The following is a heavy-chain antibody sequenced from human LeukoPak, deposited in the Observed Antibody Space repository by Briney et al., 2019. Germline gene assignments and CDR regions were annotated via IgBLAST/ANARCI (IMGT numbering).Heavy chain of an antibody. Sequence: PGGSLRLSCAAPGFTFSSYAMSWVRQAPGKGLEWVSAISGSGGSTYYADSVKGRFTISRDNSKNTLYLQMNSLRAEDTAVYYCAKDRAVAVYFDYWGQGTLVTVSS. CDR1: GFTFSSYA. J-gene: IGHJ4*02. CDR3: AKDRAVAVYFDY. D-gene: IGHD6-19*01. V-gene: IGHV3-23*01. CDR2: ISGSGGST.